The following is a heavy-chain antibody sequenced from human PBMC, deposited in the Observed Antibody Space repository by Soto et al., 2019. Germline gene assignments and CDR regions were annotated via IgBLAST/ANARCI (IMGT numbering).Heavy chain of an antibody. V-gene: IGHV3-23*01. CDR1: GFTFSSYA. CDR3: AKDPNIVVVEGDAFDI. Sequence: GGSLRLSCAASGFTFSSYAMSWVRQAPGKGLEWVSAISGSGGSTYYANSVKGRFTISRDDSKNTLYLKMKSLRAEDTAVYYFAKDPNIVVVEGDAFDIWDEGTMVTGSS. CDR2: ISGSGGST. J-gene: IGHJ3*02. D-gene: IGHD2-15*01.